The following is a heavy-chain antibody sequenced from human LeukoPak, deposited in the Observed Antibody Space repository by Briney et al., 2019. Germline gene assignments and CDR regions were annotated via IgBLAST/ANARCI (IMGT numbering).Heavy chain of an antibody. V-gene: IGHV5-51*01. CDR1: GYSFTSYW. J-gene: IGHJ5*02. D-gene: IGHD3-9*01. CDR3: ARTYYDILTGYYKPHWFDP. CDR2: IYPGDSDT. Sequence: GESLKISCKGSGYSFTSYWIGWVRQMPGKGLEWMGIIYPGDSDTRYSPSLQGQVTISADKSISTAYLQWSSLKASDTAMYYCARTYYDILTGYYKPHWFDPWGQGTLVTVSS.